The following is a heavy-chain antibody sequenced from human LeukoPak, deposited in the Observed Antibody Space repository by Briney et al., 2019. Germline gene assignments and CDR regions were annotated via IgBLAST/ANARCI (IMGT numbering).Heavy chain of an antibody. V-gene: IGHV3-21*01. CDR1: GFTFSSYS. Sequence: GGSLRLSCAASGFTFSSYSMNWVRQAPGKGLEWVSSISSSSSYIYYADSVKGRFTISRDNAKNSLYLQMNSLRAEDTAVYYCARGSILNDDYGDYPNWFDPWGQRTLVTVSS. CDR2: ISSSSSYI. J-gene: IGHJ5*02. CDR3: ARGSILNDDYGDYPNWFDP. D-gene: IGHD4-17*01.